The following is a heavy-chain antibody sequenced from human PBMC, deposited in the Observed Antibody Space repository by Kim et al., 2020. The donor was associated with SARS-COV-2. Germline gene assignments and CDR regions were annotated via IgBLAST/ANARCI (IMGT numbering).Heavy chain of an antibody. D-gene: IGHD3-22*01. V-gene: IGHV3-30*04. CDR3: ASPRSLYYYDRTFDY. Sequence: GGSLRLSCAASGFTFSSYAMHWVRPAPGKGLEWVAVISYDGSNKYYADSVKGRFTISRDNSKNTLYLQMNSLGAEDTAVYYCASPRSLYYYDRTFDYWGQGTLVTVSS. CDR1: GFTFSSYA. CDR2: ISYDGSNK. J-gene: IGHJ4*02.